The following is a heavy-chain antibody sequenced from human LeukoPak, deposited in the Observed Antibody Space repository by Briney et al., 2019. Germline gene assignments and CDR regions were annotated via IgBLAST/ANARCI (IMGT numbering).Heavy chain of an antibody. D-gene: IGHD2-2*01. CDR3: ARDRCSSTGCRSAAFDI. Sequence: SETLSLTCTVSGGSISSYYWSWIRQPPGKGLEWIGYIYYSGSTNYNPSLKSRVTISVDTSKNQFSLKLSSVTAADTAVYYCARDRCSSTGCRSAAFDIWGQGTMVTVSS. CDR1: GGSISSYY. CDR2: IYYSGST. V-gene: IGHV4-59*01. J-gene: IGHJ3*02.